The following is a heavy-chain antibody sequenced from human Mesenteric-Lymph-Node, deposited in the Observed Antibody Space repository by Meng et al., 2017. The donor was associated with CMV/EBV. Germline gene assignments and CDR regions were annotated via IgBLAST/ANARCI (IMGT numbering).Heavy chain of an antibody. CDR2: IRYDGSSQ. V-gene: IGHV3-30*02. Sequence: GESLKISCTASGFTFSSYGMHWVRQAPGKGLEWVAFIRYDGSSQYYADSVKGRLTVSRDNSKNTMYLQMNSLRPEDTALYYCAKVGYAGYDWHAFDIWGQGIMVTVSS. J-gene: IGHJ3*02. CDR1: GFTFSSYG. D-gene: IGHD5-12*01. CDR3: AKVGYAGYDWHAFDI.